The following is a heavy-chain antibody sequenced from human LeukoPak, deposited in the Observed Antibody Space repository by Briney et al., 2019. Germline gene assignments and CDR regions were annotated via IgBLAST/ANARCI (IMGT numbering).Heavy chain of an antibody. CDR1: GFTFSSYA. D-gene: IGHD3-10*01. Sequence: GGSLRLSCAASGFTFSSYAMSWVRQAPGKGREWVSAISGSGGSTYYADSVKGRFTISRDNSKNTLYLQMNSLRAEDTAVYYCAKAMVRGVIRPCFDYWGQGTLVTVSS. J-gene: IGHJ4*02. V-gene: IGHV3-23*01. CDR3: AKAMVRGVIRPCFDY. CDR2: ISGSGGST.